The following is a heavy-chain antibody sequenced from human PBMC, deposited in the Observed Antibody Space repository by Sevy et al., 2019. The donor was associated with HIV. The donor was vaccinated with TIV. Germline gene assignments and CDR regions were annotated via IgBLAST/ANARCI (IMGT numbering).Heavy chain of an antibody. CDR1: GGSLSGYY. J-gene: IGHJ6*03. Sequence: SETLSLTCAVYGGSLSGYYWSWIRQPPGKGLEWIGEINHSGSTNYNPSLNSRVTISVDTSKNQFSLKLSSVTAADTAVYYCARGKGYYDFWSGPSYYYYMDVWGKGTTVTVSS. CDR2: INHSGST. V-gene: IGHV4-34*01. CDR3: ARGKGYYDFWSGPSYYYYMDV. D-gene: IGHD3-3*01.